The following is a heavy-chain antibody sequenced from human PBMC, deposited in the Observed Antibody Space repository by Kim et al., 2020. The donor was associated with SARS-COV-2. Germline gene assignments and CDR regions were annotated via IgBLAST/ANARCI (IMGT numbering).Heavy chain of an antibody. J-gene: IGHJ3*02. CDR3: ARDQQTETHAFDI. V-gene: IGHV3-33*01. Sequence: YADSVKGRFTISRDNSKNTLYLQMNSLRAEDTAVYYCARDQQTETHAFDIWGQGTMVTVSS.